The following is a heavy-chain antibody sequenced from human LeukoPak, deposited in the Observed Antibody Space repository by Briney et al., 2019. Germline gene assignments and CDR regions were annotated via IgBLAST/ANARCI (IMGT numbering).Heavy chain of an antibody. CDR3: ARIRVYIYGVIDY. CDR2: ISYDGNNE. V-gene: IGHV3-30*03. Sequence: GGSLRLSCAASGFAFSDYAMHWVRQAPGKGLEWVAVISYDGNNEYYTDSVKGRFTISRDNSKNTLYLQMNSLRAEDTAVYYCARIRVYIYGVIDYWGQGTLVTVSS. J-gene: IGHJ4*02. D-gene: IGHD5-18*01. CDR1: GFAFSDYA.